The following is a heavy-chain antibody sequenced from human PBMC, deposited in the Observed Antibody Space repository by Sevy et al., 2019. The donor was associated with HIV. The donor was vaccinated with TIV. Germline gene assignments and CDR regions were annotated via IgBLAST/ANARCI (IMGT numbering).Heavy chain of an antibody. Sequence: GGSLRLSCAASGFTFSSYSMNWVRQAPGKGLEWVSYISSSSSTIYYAGSVKGRFTISRDNAKNSLYLQMNSLRDEDTAGYYCASRSAAAGLSLDYWGQGTLVTVSS. CDR2: ISSSSSTI. CDR1: GFTFSSYS. V-gene: IGHV3-48*02. CDR3: ASRSAAAGLSLDY. D-gene: IGHD6-13*01. J-gene: IGHJ4*02.